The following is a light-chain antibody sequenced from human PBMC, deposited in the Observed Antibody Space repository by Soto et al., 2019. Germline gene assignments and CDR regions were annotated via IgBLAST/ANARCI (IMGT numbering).Light chain of an antibody. CDR2: GAS. Sequence: EIVLTQSPATLSVSPGERATLSCRASQSVSSNLGWYQQKPGQAPRLLIDGASTRATGIPARFSGSGSGTEFTLTISSLQSEDFAVYYCQQYNNWPYTFGQGTKLEIK. CDR1: QSVSSN. CDR3: QQYNNWPYT. J-gene: IGKJ2*01. V-gene: IGKV3D-15*01.